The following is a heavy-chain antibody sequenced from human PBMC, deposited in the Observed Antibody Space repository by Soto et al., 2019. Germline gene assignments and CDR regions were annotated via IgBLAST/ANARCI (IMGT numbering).Heavy chain of an antibody. V-gene: IGHV4-30-2*01. D-gene: IGHD4-17*01. CDR3: ASSQTTVTSYDY. CDR1: GGTICSGVFS. CDR2: IYHSGST. Sequence: PSESLSLTCAVSGGTICSGVFSWCLIRQPPGKGLEWIGYIYHSGSTYYNPSLKSRVTISVDRSKNQFSLKLSSVTAADTAVYYCASSQTTVTSYDYWGQGTLVTVSP. J-gene: IGHJ4*02.